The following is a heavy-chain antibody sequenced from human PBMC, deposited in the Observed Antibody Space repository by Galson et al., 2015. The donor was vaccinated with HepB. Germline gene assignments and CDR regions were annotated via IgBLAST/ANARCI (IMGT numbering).Heavy chain of an antibody. Sequence: SVKVSCKASGYTFTSYGISWVRQAPGQGLEWMGWISAYNGNANYAQKLQGRVTMTTDTSTSTAYMELRSLRSDDTAVYYCARDQGRYCSSTSCYTARAFDIWGQGTMVTVSS. CDR2: ISAYNGNA. CDR1: GYTFTSYG. J-gene: IGHJ3*02. V-gene: IGHV1-18*01. CDR3: ARDQGRYCSSTSCYTARAFDI. D-gene: IGHD2-2*02.